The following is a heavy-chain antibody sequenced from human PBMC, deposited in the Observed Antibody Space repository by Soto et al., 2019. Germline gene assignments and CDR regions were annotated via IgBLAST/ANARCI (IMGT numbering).Heavy chain of an antibody. CDR2: IDKVGTDS. V-gene: IGHV3-74*01. J-gene: IGHJ6*04. D-gene: IGHD3-10*01. Sequence: GGSLRLSCAASEVTFSGRSVDGVRQAPGKGLVWVSGIDKVGTDSTYADSVKGRFTSSRDNAKNTVYLQMNSLRVEDTAVYYCARGWFGPDVWGKGTTVTVSS. CDR1: EVTFSGRS. CDR3: ARGWFGPDV.